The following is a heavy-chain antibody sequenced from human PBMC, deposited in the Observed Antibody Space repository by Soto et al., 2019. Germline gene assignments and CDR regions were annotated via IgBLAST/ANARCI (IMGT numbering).Heavy chain of an antibody. J-gene: IGHJ4*02. V-gene: IGHV4-59*01. CDR3: ARGGFLWIFPDY. CDR1: GGSISSYY. Sequence: PSETLSLTCTVSGGSISSYYWSWIRQPPGKGLEWIGYIYYGGSTNYNPSLKSRVTISVDTSKNQFSLKLSSVTAADTAVYYCARGGFLWIFPDYWGQGTLVTVSS. CDR2: IYYGGST. D-gene: IGHD3-3*01.